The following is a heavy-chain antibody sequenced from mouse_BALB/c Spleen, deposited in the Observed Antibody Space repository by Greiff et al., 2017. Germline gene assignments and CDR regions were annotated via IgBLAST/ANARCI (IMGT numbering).Heavy chain of an antibody. D-gene: IGHD2-10*01. Sequence: VQLKESGAELVKPGASVKLSCTASGFNIKDTYMHWVKQRPEQGLEWIGRIDPANGNTKYDPKFQGKATITADTSSNTAYLQLSSLTSEDSAVYYCVSYWRNAMDYWGQGTSVTVSS. CDR1: GFNIKDTY. V-gene: IGHV14-3*02. CDR3: VSYWRNAMDY. J-gene: IGHJ4*01. CDR2: IDPANGNT.